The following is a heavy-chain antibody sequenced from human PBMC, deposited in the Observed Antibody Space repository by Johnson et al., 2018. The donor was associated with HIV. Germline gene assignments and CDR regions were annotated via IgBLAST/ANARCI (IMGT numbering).Heavy chain of an antibody. Sequence: QVQLVESGGGVVQPGRSLRLSCAASGFTFSSYGMHWVRQAPGKGLEWVAFIRYDGSNKYNADSVKGRFTVSRDNSKNTVSLQMNSPRVEDTAVYYCARVRDGRENAFNIWGQGTMVTVSS. CDR3: ARVRDGRENAFNI. CDR2: IRYDGSNK. CDR1: GFTFSSYG. V-gene: IGHV3-30*02. J-gene: IGHJ3*02. D-gene: IGHD1-26*01.